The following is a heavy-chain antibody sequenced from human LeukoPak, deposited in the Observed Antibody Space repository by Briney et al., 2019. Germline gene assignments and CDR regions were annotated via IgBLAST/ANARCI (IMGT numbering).Heavy chain of an antibody. V-gene: IGHV3-30*02. CDR3: AKGPYYDFWSGYPIICYYYMDV. J-gene: IGHJ6*03. Sequence: GGSLRLSCAASGFTFSSYGMHWVRQAPGKGLEWVAFIRYDGSNKYYADSVKGRFTISRDNSKNTLYLQMNSLSAEDTAVYYCAKGPYYDFWSGYPIICYYYMDVWGKGTTVTVSS. CDR1: GFTFSSYG. CDR2: IRYDGSNK. D-gene: IGHD3-3*01.